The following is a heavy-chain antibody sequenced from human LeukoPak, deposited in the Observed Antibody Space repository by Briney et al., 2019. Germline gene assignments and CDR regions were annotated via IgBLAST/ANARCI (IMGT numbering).Heavy chain of an antibody. CDR3: ARGGGPSGNWFDP. CDR2: IMSDGTRT. D-gene: IGHD3-10*01. Sequence: GGSLRLSCAASGFTFSSYWMHWVRQAPGKGLVWVSRIMSDGTRTNYADSVKDRFTISRDNARNTLHLQMNSPRAEDTAVYYCARGGGPSGNWFDPWGQGTLVTVSS. CDR1: GFTFSSYW. V-gene: IGHV3-74*01. J-gene: IGHJ5*02.